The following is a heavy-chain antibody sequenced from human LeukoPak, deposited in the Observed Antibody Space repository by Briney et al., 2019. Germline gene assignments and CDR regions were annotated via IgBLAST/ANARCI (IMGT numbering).Heavy chain of an antibody. J-gene: IGHJ6*03. CDR3: ARVISGYSYGDPGVGCYYYMDV. CDR1: GGTFSSYA. V-gene: IGHV1-69*01. Sequence: SVKVSCKASGGTFSSYAISWVRQAPGQGLEWMGGIIPIFGTANYAQKFQGRVTITADESTSTAYMELSSLRSEDTAVYYCARVISGYSYGDPGVGCYYYMDVWGKGTTVTISS. CDR2: IIPIFGTA. D-gene: IGHD5-18*01.